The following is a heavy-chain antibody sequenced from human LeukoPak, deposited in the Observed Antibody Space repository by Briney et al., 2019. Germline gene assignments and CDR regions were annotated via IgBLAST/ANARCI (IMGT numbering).Heavy chain of an antibody. J-gene: IGHJ3*02. D-gene: IGHD3-10*01. CDR3: ARDHPSYYFGSGPYAFDI. CDR2: IFYSGNT. V-gene: IGHV4-39*07. Sequence: SETLSLTCTVSGGSINSSSYYWGWIRQPPGKRLEWVGSIFYSGNTYDTPSLKRRVTISVETSKNCFSLKLTFVTAADTAVYYCARDHPSYYFGSGPYAFDIWGQGTMVTVSS. CDR1: GGSINSSSYY.